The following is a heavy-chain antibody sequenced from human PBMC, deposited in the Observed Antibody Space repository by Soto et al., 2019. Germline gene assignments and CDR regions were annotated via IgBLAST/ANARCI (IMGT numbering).Heavy chain of an antibody. J-gene: IGHJ6*02. CDR2: ISSSGSTT. V-gene: IGHV3-48*01. Sequence: EVQVVESGGGLVQPGGSLRLTCTASEFTFNVYNMNWVRQTPGKGLEWISYISSSGSTTYYADSVKGRFTISRDNARNSLYLQMNSLRVEDSALYYCAGGRYGEDVWGQGTTVTVSS. CDR1: EFTFNVYN. D-gene: IGHD7-27*01. CDR3: AGGRYGEDV.